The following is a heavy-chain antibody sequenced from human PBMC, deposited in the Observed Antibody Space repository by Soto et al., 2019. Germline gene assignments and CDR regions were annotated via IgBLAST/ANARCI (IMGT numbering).Heavy chain of an antibody. Sequence: QVQLQESGPGLVRPSETLSLTCTVSGGSINSITYYWGWIRQPPGKGLEWIANIHYNGDTYYSSSLKGRVTISIDTSKNQFSLKLSSVSAAATAVYYCARRGTSYYFDYWGQGTLVTVSS. D-gene: IGHD3-10*01. CDR1: GGSINSITYY. J-gene: IGHJ4*02. CDR2: IHYNGDT. V-gene: IGHV4-39*01. CDR3: ARRGTSYYFDY.